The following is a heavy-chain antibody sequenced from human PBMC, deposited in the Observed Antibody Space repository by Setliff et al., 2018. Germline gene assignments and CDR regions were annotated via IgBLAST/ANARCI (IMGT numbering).Heavy chain of an antibody. CDR2: INAGNGNT. CDR3: ARDTYIGDFWSGYYIQGQFDP. V-gene: IGHV1-3*01. Sequence: ASVKVSCKASGYTFTSYYMHWVRQAPGQRLEWMGWINAGNGNTKYSQKFQGRVTITRDTSANTAYMELSSLRSEDTAVYYCARDTYIGDFWSGYYIQGQFDPWGQGTLVTVSS. D-gene: IGHD3-3*01. J-gene: IGHJ5*02. CDR1: GYTFTSYY.